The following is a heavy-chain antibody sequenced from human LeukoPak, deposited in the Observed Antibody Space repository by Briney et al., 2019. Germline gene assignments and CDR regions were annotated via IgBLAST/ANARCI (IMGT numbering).Heavy chain of an antibody. D-gene: IGHD3-22*01. Sequence: SGGSLRLSCVASRFTFDTYAVSWVRQAPGKGLEWVSAISGSGTGTYYADSVKGRFTISRDNSKNTLYLQMNSLRAEDTAVYYCARDSTYYYDSSDYTSEYFQYWGQGTLVTVSS. CDR3: ARDSTYYYDSSDYTSEYFQY. CDR2: ISGSGTGT. J-gene: IGHJ1*01. CDR1: RFTFDTYA. V-gene: IGHV3-23*01.